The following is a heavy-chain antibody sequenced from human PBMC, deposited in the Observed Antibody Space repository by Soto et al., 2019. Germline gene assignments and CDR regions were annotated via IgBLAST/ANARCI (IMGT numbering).Heavy chain of an antibody. D-gene: IGHD6-6*01. J-gene: IGHJ4*02. V-gene: IGHV4-59*08. CDR3: ARRKPGPYSSSDGFDY. CDR1: GGSISSYY. CDR2: IYYSGST. Sequence: SETLSLTYTVSGGSISSYYWSWIRQPPGKGLEWIGYIYYSGSTNYNPSLKSRVTISVDTSKNQFSLKLSSVTAADTAVYYCARRKPGPYSSSDGFDYWGQGTLVTVSS.